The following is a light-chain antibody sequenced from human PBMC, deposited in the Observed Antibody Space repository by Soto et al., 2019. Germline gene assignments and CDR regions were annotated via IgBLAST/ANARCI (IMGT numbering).Light chain of an antibody. Sequence: EIVMTQSPATLSVSRGERATLSCRASQSVSSNLAWYQQKPGQAPRLLIYGASTRATGIPARFSGSGSGTEFTLTISSLHSEDFAVYYCQQYNNWGTFGQGTKVEIK. CDR2: GAS. V-gene: IGKV3-15*01. CDR1: QSVSSN. CDR3: QQYNNWGT. J-gene: IGKJ1*01.